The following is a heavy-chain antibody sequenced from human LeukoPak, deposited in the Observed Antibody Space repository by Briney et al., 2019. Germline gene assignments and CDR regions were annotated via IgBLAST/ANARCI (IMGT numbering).Heavy chain of an antibody. CDR3: ARALLDKTYYYDSSGSKRDYYYYGMNV. V-gene: IGHV4-34*01. CDR1: GGSFSGYY. Sequence: KPSETLSLTCAVYGGSFSGYYWSWIRQPPGKGLGWIGEINHSGSTNYNPSLKSRVTISVDTSKNQFSLKLSSVTAADTAVYYCARALLDKTYYYDSSGSKRDYYYYGMNVWGQGTTVTVSS. CDR2: INHSGST. J-gene: IGHJ6*02. D-gene: IGHD3-22*01.